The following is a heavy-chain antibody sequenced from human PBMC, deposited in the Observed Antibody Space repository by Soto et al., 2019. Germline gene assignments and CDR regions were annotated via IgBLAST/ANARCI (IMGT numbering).Heavy chain of an antibody. D-gene: IGHD6-13*01. CDR3: AAAILGQPPYFYGMDV. CDR1: GFTLISSA. J-gene: IGHJ6*02. CDR2: IVVGSGNA. V-gene: IGHV1-58*01. Sequence: QMQLVQSGPEVKKPGTSVKVSCKASGFTLISSAVQWVRQARGQGLEWIGWIVVGSGNANYAQKLQERVTISRDMSTSTVHMELSSLRSEDTAVYYCAAAILGQPPYFYGMDVWGQGTTVTVPS.